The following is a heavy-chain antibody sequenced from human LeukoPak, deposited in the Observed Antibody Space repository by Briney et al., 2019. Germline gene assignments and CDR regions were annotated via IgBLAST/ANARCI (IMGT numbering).Heavy chain of an antibody. V-gene: IGHV3-21*01. CDR2: ISSSSYI. CDR3: ARTERDDYGDYLGDY. J-gene: IGHJ4*02. D-gene: IGHD4-17*01. CDR1: GFTFSSYS. Sequence: MAGGSLRLSCAASGFTFSSYSMNWVRQAPGKGLEWVSSISSSSYIYYADSVKGRFTISRDNAKNSLYLQMNSLRAEDTAVYYCARTERDDYGDYLGDYWGQGTLVTVSS.